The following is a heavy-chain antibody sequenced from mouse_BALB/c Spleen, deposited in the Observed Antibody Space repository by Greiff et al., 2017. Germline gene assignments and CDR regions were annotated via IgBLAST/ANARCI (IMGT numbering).Heavy chain of an antibody. V-gene: IGHV5-6*01. Sequence: EVMLVESGGDLVKPGGSLKLSCAASGFTFSSYGMSWVRQTPDKRLEWVATISSGGSYTYYPDSVKGRFTISRDNAKNTLYLQMSSLKSEDTAMYYCARDGYVYFDVWGAGTTVTVSS. CDR2: ISSGGSYT. CDR1: GFTFSSYG. D-gene: IGHD1-2*01. J-gene: IGHJ1*01. CDR3: ARDGYVYFDV.